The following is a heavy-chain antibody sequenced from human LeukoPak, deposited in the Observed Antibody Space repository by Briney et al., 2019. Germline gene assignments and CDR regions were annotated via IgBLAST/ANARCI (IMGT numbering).Heavy chain of an antibody. Sequence: PSETLSLTCTVSGDSISIYYWGWIRQPPGSGLEWIGYIYYNGSTNYNPSLKSRVTISVDTSKNQFSLKLSSVTAAETAVDYCARLARRYYFDCWGQGTLVTVSS. V-gene: IGHV4-59*01. CDR2: IYYNGST. CDR1: GDSISIYY. CDR3: ARLARRYYFDC. J-gene: IGHJ4*02.